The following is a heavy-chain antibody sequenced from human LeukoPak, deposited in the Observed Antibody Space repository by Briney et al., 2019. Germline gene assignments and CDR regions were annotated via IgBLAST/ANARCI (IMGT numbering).Heavy chain of an antibody. Sequence: ASVKVSCKASGYIFTTHAINWVRQAPGQGLEWMGWINTNTGNPSYGQGFTGRFVFSLDTSVGTAHLKITSLKAEDTAIYFCVRNDFRDAFDIWGQGTKVTVSS. J-gene: IGHJ3*02. CDR2: INTNTGNP. V-gene: IGHV7-4-1*02. CDR1: GYIFTTHA. CDR3: VRNDFRDAFDI. D-gene: IGHD1-1*01.